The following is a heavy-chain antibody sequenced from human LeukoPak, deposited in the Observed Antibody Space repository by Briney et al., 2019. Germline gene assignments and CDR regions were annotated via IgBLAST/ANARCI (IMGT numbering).Heavy chain of an antibody. Sequence: SETLSLTCTVSGGSISTYYWSWIRQPPGKGLEWIGYVFYSGNTIYNPSLKSRVSISEDTSKNQFSLKLTSVTAADTAVYFCAATIKRDYGDTVLNYWGQGTLVTVSS. D-gene: IGHD4/OR15-4a*01. V-gene: IGHV4-59*01. CDR3: AATIKRDYGDTVLNY. J-gene: IGHJ4*02. CDR2: VFYSGNT. CDR1: GGSISTYY.